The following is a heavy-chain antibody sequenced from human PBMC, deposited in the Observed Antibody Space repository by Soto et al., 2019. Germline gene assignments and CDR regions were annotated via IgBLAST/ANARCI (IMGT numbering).Heavy chain of an antibody. CDR3: ARVFTRLGYYDSSGYPDY. J-gene: IGHJ4*02. Sequence: SETLSLTCTVSGGSISSGDYYWSWIRQPPGKGLEWIGYIYYSGSTYYNPSLKSRVTISVDTSKNQFSLKLSSVTAADTAVYYCARVFTRLGYYDSSGYPDYWGQGTLVTISS. D-gene: IGHD3-22*01. CDR2: IYYSGST. V-gene: IGHV4-30-4*01. CDR1: GGSISSGDYY.